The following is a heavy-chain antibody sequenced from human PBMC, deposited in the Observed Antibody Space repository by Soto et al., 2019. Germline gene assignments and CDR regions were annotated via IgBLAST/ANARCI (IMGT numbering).Heavy chain of an antibody. CDR1: GQSVERCY. Sequence: SGTLSLSCAVAGQSVERCYGDWIRRPAGKGLEWIGYIYYSGSTNYNPSLKSRVTISVDTSKNQFSLKLSSVTAADTAVYYCARDLGIDYYYYYGMDVWGQGTTVT. J-gene: IGHJ6*01. D-gene: IGHD2-15*01. CDR3: ARDLGIDYYYYYGMDV. CDR2: IYYSGST. V-gene: IGHV4-59*02.